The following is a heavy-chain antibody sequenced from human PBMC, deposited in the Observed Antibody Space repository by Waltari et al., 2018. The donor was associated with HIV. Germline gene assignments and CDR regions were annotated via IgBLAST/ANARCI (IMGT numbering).Heavy chain of an antibody. Sequence: EVQLVESGGGLVQPGGSLRLSCAASGFTFNKYWMTWVRQAPGKGLELVANIKQDKSEKYYVDALKGRFTISRDNAKNSLCLQMNSLRVEDTAVYYCAREALYDSSGYYFDYWGQGTLVTVSS. CDR1: GFTFNKYW. CDR2: IKQDKSEK. J-gene: IGHJ4*02. D-gene: IGHD3-22*01. V-gene: IGHV3-7*01. CDR3: AREALYDSSGYYFDY.